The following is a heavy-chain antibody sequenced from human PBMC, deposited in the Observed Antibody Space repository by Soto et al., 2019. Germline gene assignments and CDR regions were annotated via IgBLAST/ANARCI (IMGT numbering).Heavy chain of an antibody. J-gene: IGHJ4*02. V-gene: IGHV4-34*01. CDR2: INHSGST. Sequence: SETLSVTCAVYGGSFSGYYWSWIRQPPGKGLEWIGEINHSGSTNCNPSLKSRVTISVDTSKNQFSLKLSSVTAADTAVYYCARGGGWYSSSWYHSQYYFDYWGQGTLVTVSS. CDR3: ARGGGWYSSSWYHSQYYFDY. CDR1: GGSFSGYY. D-gene: IGHD6-13*01.